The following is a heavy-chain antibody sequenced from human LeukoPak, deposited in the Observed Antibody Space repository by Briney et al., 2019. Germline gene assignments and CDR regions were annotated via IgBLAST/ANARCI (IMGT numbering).Heavy chain of an antibody. Sequence: ASLRLSRAPSRFTLSSYAMRGVRQAPAEGQEWVSAISGSGGSTYYADSVKGRFTISTDNSKNTLYLQMNSLRAEDTDVYYGAKDMGYDDSSGYFLYYVYRGQGTLVVVSS. V-gene: IGHV3-23*01. CDR1: RFTLSSYA. CDR2: ISGSGGST. CDR3: AKDMGYDDSSGYFLYYVY. J-gene: IGHJ4*02. D-gene: IGHD3-22*01.